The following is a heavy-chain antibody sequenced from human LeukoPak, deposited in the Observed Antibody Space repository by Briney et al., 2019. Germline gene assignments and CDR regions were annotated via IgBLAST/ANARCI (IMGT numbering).Heavy chain of an antibody. J-gene: IGHJ6*03. V-gene: IGHV3-23*01. CDR1: GFTFSSYA. CDR2: IRGSGGST. Sequence: PGGSLRLSCAASGFTFSSYAMSWVRQTPGKGLEWVAAIRGSGGSTYYADSVKGRFTISRDNSKNTLYLQMNSLRAEDTAVYYCARERLEMATIDYYYYMDVWGKGTTVTISS. D-gene: IGHD5-24*01. CDR3: ARERLEMATIDYYYYMDV.